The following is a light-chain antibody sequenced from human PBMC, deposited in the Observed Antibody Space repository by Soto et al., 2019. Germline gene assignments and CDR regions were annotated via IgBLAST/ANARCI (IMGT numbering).Light chain of an antibody. CDR1: QDSTNY. V-gene: IGKV1-17*03. CDR3: QQLNSYPIT. CDR2: TPS. J-gene: IGKJ5*01. Sequence: DIQMTQSPSAISAYVGDRVTITCRASQDSTNYLAWSQQKPGKVPKRLIYTPSSLQSGVPSRFSGSQSGTEFTLTLQPEDFVTYYCQQLNSYPITFGQGTRLEIK.